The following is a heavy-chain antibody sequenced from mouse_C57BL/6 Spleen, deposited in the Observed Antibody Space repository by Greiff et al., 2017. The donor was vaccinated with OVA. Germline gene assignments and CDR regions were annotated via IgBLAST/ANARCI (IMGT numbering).Heavy chain of an antibody. Sequence: EVQLEQSGGGLVKPGGSLKLSCEASGFTFTDYGMHWVRQAPEKGLEWVAYISSGSSTIYYADTVKGRFTITRDNAMNTLYLQMTRLRSEDTGMYYGARTWNYYDNDDVDYYAMDCWGQGTSVTVSS. CDR2: ISSGSSTI. CDR3: ARTWNYYDNDDVDYYAMDC. CDR1: GFTFTDYG. D-gene: IGHD2-4*01. J-gene: IGHJ4*01. V-gene: IGHV5-17*01.